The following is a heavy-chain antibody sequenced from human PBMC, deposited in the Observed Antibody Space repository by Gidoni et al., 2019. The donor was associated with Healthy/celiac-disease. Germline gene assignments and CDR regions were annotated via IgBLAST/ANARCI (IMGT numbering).Heavy chain of an antibody. CDR1: GFTFSSYA. CDR2: ISYDGSNK. V-gene: IGHV3-30-3*01. J-gene: IGHJ4*02. CDR3: ARKAVVSFDY. Sequence: QVQLVESGGGVVQPGRSLRLSCAASGFTFSSYAMHWVRQAPGKGLEWVAVISYDGSNKYYADSVKGRFTISRDNSKNTLYLQMNSLRAEDTAVYYCARKAVVSFDYWGQGTLVTVSS. D-gene: IGHD2-15*01.